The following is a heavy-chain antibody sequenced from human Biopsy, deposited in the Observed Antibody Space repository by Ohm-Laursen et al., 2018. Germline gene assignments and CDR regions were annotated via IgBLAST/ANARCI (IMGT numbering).Heavy chain of an antibody. Sequence: GSLRLSCSASGFTFDDYGMHWVRQAPGKGLEWVSLISWDGGTTYYADSVKGRFTISRDNSKNSLYLQMNSLSAEDTALYYCARAFRGQFFYYYYGMDVWGQGTTVTVSS. V-gene: IGHV3-43D*04. CDR2: ISWDGGTT. CDR1: GFTFDDYG. CDR3: ARAFRGQFFYYYYGMDV. J-gene: IGHJ6*02. D-gene: IGHD3-3*01.